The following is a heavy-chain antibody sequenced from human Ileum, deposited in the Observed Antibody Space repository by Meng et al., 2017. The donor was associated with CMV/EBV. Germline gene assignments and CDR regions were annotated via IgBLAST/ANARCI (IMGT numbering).Heavy chain of an antibody. Sequence: SVPGLVEPSEALSRTCTVSDTSIKHYSCAGLRQRAGKGLERNGRIYNSGSNEHNPSLMSRATITVDTSNNQFSLTFNSVTADDTAVYYCASELDYWGQGTLVTVSS. CDR3: ASELDY. J-gene: IGHJ4*02. CDR2: IYNSGSN. CDR1: DTSIKHYS. V-gene: IGHV4-4*07.